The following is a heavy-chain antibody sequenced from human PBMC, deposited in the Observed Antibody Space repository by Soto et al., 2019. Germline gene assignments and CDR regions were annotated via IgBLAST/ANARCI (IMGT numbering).Heavy chain of an antibody. V-gene: IGHV3-23*01. J-gene: IGHJ4*02. CDR2: IGGSGAGT. D-gene: IGHD6-19*01. Sequence: EVQLLESGGGLVQPGGSLRLSCAASGFTFSSYAMSWVRQAPGKGLEWVSGIGGSGAGTNYADSVKGRFTISRDNSKNTLYLQMSSLRAEDTAVYYCARGGGIAVAGTHRDYWGQGTLVTVSS. CDR3: ARGGGIAVAGTHRDY. CDR1: GFTFSSYA.